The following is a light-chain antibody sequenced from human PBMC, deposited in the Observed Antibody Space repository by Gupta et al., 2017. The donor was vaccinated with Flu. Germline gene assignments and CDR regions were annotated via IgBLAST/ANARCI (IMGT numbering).Light chain of an antibody. Sequence: DIQMTQSPSSVSASVGDRVTISCRASQGIGSWLAWYQQKPGKAPKLLIHAASGLSSGVPSRSSGSGSGTDFTLTISSLQPEDFATYYCQQANSPIFTFGPGTKVDI. J-gene: IGKJ3*01. CDR3: QQANSPIFT. CDR1: QGIGSW. V-gene: IGKV1D-12*01. CDR2: AAS.